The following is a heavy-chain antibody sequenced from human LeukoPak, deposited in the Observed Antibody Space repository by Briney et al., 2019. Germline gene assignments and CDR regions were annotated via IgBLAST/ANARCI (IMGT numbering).Heavy chain of an antibody. CDR1: GGSISSSSYY. V-gene: IGHV4-39*01. J-gene: IGHJ5*02. Sequence: PSETLSLTCTVSGGSISSSSYYWGWIRQPPGKGLEWIGSIYYSGSTYYNPSLKSRVTISVDTSKNQFSLKLSSVTAADTAVYYCARKHYDSSGYYWEGSSWFDPWGQGTLVTVSS. CDR3: ARKHYDSSGYYWEGSSWFDP. CDR2: IYYSGST. D-gene: IGHD3-22*01.